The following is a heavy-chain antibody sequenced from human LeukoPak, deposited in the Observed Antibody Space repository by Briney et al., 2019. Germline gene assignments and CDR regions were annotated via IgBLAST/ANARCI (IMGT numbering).Heavy chain of an antibody. CDR2: IYHSGST. J-gene: IGHJ4*02. D-gene: IGHD6-13*01. V-gene: IGHV4-34*01. CDR1: GGSFSGYY. CDR3: ARALAGIAAAGTGGAFDY. Sequence: SETLSLTCAVYGGSFSGYYWSWIRRPPGKGLEWIGEIYHSGSTNYNPSLKSRVTISVDTSKNQFSLKLSSVTAADTAVYYCARALAGIAAAGTGGAFDYWGQGTLVTVSS.